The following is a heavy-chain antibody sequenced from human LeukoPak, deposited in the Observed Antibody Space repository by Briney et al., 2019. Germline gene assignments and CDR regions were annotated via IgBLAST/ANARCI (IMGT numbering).Heavy chain of an antibody. D-gene: IGHD1-14*01. V-gene: IGHV4-4*07. CDR1: GASISSYY. J-gene: IGHJ4*02. CDR3: ARDSGRRTGFDY. CDR2: IYTSGTT. Sequence: PSETLSLTCTVSGASISSYYWSWIRQPAGKGLEWIGRIYTSGTTNYSPSLKSRVAMSVDTSKNQFSLKLSSVTAADTAVYYCARDSGRRTGFDYWGQGTLVTVSS.